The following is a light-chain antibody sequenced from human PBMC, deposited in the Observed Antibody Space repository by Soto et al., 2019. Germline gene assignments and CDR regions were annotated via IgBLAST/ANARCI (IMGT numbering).Light chain of an antibody. V-gene: IGKV1-33*01. CDR2: AAS. Sequence: IELTQSPSSLSPSVGDRVTLTCRASQSISSYLNWYQQKPGKAPKLLIYAASSLETGVPSRFSGSGSGTEFTFTITSLQPEDIATYYCHQYDTVPYDFGPGTKVDI. CDR3: HQYDTVPYD. CDR1: QSISSY. J-gene: IGKJ3*01.